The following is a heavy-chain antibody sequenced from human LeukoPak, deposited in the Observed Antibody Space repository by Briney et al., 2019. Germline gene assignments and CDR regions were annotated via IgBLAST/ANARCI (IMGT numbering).Heavy chain of an antibody. V-gene: IGHV3-30-3*01. CDR3: VRVDSSGWLIYGMDV. CDR2: ISYDGGNK. Sequence: GGSLRLSCAASGFTFSSYAMHWVRQAPGKGLEWVAVISYDGGNKFYADSVKGRFTIFRDNSKNTVSLQMNSLRTEDTAVYFCVRVDSSGWLIYGMDVWGQGTTVTVSS. J-gene: IGHJ6*02. CDR1: GFTFSSYA. D-gene: IGHD6-19*01.